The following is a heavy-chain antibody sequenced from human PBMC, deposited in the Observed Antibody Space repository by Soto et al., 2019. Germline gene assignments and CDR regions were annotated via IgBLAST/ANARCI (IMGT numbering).Heavy chain of an antibody. J-gene: IGHJ6*02. Sequence: GSLRLSCAASGFTFSSYAMHWVRQAPGKGLEWVAVISYDGSNKYYADSVKGRFTISRDNSKNTLYLQMNSLRAEDTAVYYCAREDGLYDSSGWNYYYGMDVWGQGTTVTVSS. CDR3: AREDGLYDSSGWNYYYGMDV. CDR2: ISYDGSNK. V-gene: IGHV3-30-3*01. D-gene: IGHD3-22*01. CDR1: GFTFSSYA.